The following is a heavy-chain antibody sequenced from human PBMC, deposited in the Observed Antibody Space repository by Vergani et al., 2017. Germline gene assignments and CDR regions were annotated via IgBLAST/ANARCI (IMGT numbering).Heavy chain of an antibody. J-gene: IGHJ4*02. V-gene: IGHV3-30*02. CDR1: GFSFNTYD. D-gene: IGHD4-17*01. Sequence: QVQLVETGGGVVQPGGSLRLYCATSGFSFNTYDAHWVRQAPGKGLEWVSFIGYDGRIKYNVDSVKGRFTISRDTSKNTLSLQMRSLRADDTAVYYCAEDGRENSDYGYFDYWGQGTLVTVSS. CDR2: IGYDGRIK. CDR3: AEDGRENSDYGYFDY.